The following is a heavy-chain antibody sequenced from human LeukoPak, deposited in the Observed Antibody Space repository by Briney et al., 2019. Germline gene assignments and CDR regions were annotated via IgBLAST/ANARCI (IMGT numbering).Heavy chain of an antibody. CDR3: TRRDSPTKWFDP. CDR1: GGSITTSFY. J-gene: IGHJ5*02. Sequence: PSETLSLTCSVSGGSITTSFYCNWIRQPPGQGLEWIGSTHYSGSNSYNPSLSSRVSMSVDTSRHQWFLRLTSVTAADTAVYYCTRRDSPTKWFDPWGQGTLVTVSS. CDR2: THYSGSN. V-gene: IGHV4-39*01. D-gene: IGHD5-18*01.